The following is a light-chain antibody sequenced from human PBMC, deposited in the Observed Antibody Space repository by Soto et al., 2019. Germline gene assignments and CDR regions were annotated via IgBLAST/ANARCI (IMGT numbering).Light chain of an antibody. J-gene: IGLJ1*01. CDR2: EVN. CDR3: TSYAGGNNV. Sequence: QSALTQPPSASGSPGQSVTISCTGTSSDVGGYNYVSWYQQHPGKVPKLMVYEVNNRPSGVPDRVSGSKSGNTASLTVSGIQAEDEADYYCTSYAGGNNVFGTGTKLTVL. CDR1: SSDVGGYNY. V-gene: IGLV2-8*01.